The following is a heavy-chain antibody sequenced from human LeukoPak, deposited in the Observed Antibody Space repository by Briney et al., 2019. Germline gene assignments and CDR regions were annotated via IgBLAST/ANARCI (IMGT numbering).Heavy chain of an antibody. CDR2: INPNSGGT. CDR3: AREYSSSWDYYYYGMDV. V-gene: IGHV1-2*02. Sequence: ASVKVSCKASGYTFTGYYMHWVRQAPGQGLEWMGWINPNSGGTNYAQKIQGRVTMTRDTSISTAYMELSRLRSDDTAVYYCAREYSSSWDYYYYGMDVWGQGTTVTVSS. D-gene: IGHD6-13*01. J-gene: IGHJ6*02. CDR1: GYTFTGYY.